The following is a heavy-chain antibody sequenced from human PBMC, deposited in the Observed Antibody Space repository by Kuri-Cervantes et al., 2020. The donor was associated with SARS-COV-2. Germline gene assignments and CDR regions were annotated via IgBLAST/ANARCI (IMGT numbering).Heavy chain of an antibody. CDR1: GGSFSGYY. CDR3: ARGGYDYVWGSYRYWGETNWFDP. Sequence: SETLSLTCAVYGGSFSGYYWSWIRQPPGKGLEWIGEINHSGSTNYNPSLKSRVTISVDTSKNQFSLKLSSVTAADTAVYYCARGGYDYVWGSYRYWGETNWFDPWGQGTLVTVSS. J-gene: IGHJ5*02. D-gene: IGHD3-16*02. V-gene: IGHV4-34*01. CDR2: INHSGST.